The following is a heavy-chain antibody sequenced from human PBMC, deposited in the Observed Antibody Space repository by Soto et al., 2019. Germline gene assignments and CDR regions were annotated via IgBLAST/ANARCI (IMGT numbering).Heavy chain of an antibody. CDR3: ARGEGYCTNGVCYMRPFDI. D-gene: IGHD2-8*01. V-gene: IGHV4-34*01. Sequence: QVQLQQWGAGLLKPSETLSLTCAVYGGSFSGYYWSWIRQPPGKGLEWIGEINHRGSTNYNPSLKSRVTISVDTSKHQFSLKLSSVTAADTAVYYCARGEGYCTNGVCYMRPFDISGQGTMVTVSS. CDR2: INHRGST. J-gene: IGHJ3*02. CDR1: GGSFSGYY.